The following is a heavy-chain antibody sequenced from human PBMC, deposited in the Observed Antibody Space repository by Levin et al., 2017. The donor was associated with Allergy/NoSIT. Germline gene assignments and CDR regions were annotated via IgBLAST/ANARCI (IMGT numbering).Heavy chain of an antibody. CDR1: GFIVRSNN. CDR3: ARVSSRSRFYYCDY. J-gene: IGHJ4*02. V-gene: IGHV3-53*01. Sequence: GGSLRLSCAASGFIVRSNNMSWVRQAPGKGLEWVSFIYSGGSTYYAASSKARFTISRDNSKNTVYLRMNSQRAEETAVYSCARVSSRSRFYYCDYWGQGTLVTVSS. CDR2: IYSGGST. D-gene: IGHD6-13*01.